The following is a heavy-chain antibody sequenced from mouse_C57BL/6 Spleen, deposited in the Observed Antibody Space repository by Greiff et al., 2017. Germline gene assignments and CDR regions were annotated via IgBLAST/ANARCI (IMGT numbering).Heavy chain of an antibody. CDR3: ARITTAVEYIDV. V-gene: IGHV1-55*01. D-gene: IGHD1-1*01. CDR1: GYTFTSYW. J-gene: IGHJ1*03. Sequence: QVQLQQPGAELVKPGASVKMSCKASGYTFTSYWITWVKQRPGQGLEWIGDIYPGSGSTNYNEKFKSKATLTVDTSSSTAYMQLSSLTSEDSAVYYCARITTAVEYIDVWGTGTTVTVSS. CDR2: IYPGSGST.